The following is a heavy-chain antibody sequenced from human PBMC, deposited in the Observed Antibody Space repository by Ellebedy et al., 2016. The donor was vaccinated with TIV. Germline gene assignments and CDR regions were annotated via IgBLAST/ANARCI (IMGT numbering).Heavy chain of an antibody. CDR1: GYSFTRNW. V-gene: IGHV5-51*01. CDR2: IYPADSDT. CDR3: ARPSLYSGSSRYGMDV. J-gene: IGHJ6*02. D-gene: IGHD6-6*01. Sequence: GESLKISXKGSGYSFTRNWLGWVRQMPGKGLEWMGIIYPADSDTRYSPSFQGQVTISADRSISTAYLLWSSLKASDTAIYYCARPSLYSGSSRYGMDVWGQGTTVTVSS.